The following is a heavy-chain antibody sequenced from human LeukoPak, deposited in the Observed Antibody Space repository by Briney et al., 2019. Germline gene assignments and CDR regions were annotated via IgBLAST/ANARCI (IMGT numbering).Heavy chain of an antibody. CDR1: GFTFSSYG. J-gene: IGHJ4*02. D-gene: IGHD3-16*02. CDR3: AKDLTFGGVVATRLDY. V-gene: IGHV3-30*18. CDR2: ISYDGSNK. Sequence: PGGSLRLSCAASGFTFSSYGMHWVRQAPGKGLEWVAVISYDGSNKYYADSVKGRFTISRDNSKNTLYLQMNSLRAEDTAVYYCAKDLTFGGVVATRLDYWGQGTLVTVSS.